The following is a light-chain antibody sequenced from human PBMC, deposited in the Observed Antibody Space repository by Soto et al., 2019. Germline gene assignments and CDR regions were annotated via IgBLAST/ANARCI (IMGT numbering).Light chain of an antibody. V-gene: IGKV3-20*01. CDR1: QSVSSYS. J-gene: IGKJ1*01. Sequence: EIVLTQSPGTLSLSPGERATLSCRASQSVSSYSLAWYQKKPGQAPRLLIYGASSRAAGIPDRFSGSGSGTDFTLTISRLEPEDFAVYYCQQYGSSIKTFGQGTKVDIK. CDR2: GAS. CDR3: QQYGSSIKT.